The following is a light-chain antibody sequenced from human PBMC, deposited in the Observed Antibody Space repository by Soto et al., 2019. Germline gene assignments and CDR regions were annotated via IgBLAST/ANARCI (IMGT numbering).Light chain of an antibody. V-gene: IGLV1-40*01. CDR2: GNS. CDR1: SSNIGAGYD. CDR3: QSYDSSLSSSV. J-gene: IGLJ2*01. Sequence: QSVLTQPPSVSGAPGQRVTISCTGSSSNIGAGYDVHWYQQLPGTAPKLLIYGNSNRPSGVPDRFSGSKSGTSASLAITGLQAADEADYYCQSYDSSLSSSVFGGGTKLTVL.